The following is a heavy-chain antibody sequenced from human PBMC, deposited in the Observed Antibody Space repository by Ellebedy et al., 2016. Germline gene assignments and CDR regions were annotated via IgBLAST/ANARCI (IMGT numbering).Heavy chain of an antibody. V-gene: IGHV1-46*01. Sequence: ASVKVSCKASGYSFTNHYIQWVRQAPGQGLEWMGIINPNGGSTTYAQKFQGRVTMTSDTSTNTVYMELKSLRSDDTAVYYCARDGVVSMTPVDLWGQGTLVTVSS. CDR1: GYSFTNHY. J-gene: IGHJ5*02. CDR3: ARDGVVSMTPVDL. D-gene: IGHD3-3*01. CDR2: INPNGGST.